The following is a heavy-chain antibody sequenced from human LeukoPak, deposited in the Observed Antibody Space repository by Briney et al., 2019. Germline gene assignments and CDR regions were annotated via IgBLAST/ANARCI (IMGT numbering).Heavy chain of an antibody. CDR2: ISYDGSNK. CDR3: ARDPTAMAPNYYMDV. V-gene: IGHV3-30-3*01. J-gene: IGHJ6*03. Sequence: GGSLRLSYAASGFTFSSYAMHWVRQAPGKGLEWVAVISYDGSNKYYADSVKGRFTISRDNSKNTLYLQMNSLRAEDTAMYYCARDPTAMAPNYYMDVWGKGTTVTVSS. CDR1: GFTFSSYA. D-gene: IGHD5-18*01.